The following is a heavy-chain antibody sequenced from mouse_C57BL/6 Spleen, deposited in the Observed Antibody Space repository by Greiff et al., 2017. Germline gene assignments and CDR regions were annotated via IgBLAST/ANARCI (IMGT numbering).Heavy chain of an antibody. J-gene: IGHJ2*01. V-gene: IGHV1-82*01. CDR2: IYPGDGDT. Sequence: VQLQQSGPELVKPGASVKISCKASGYAFSSSWMNWVKQRPGKGLEWIGRIYPGDGDTNYNGKFKGKATLTADKSSSTAYMHLRSLTSEDSAVYVCASEGDDYYFDYWGKGTTLTVSS. D-gene: IGHD2-4*01. CDR3: ASEGDDYYFDY. CDR1: GYAFSSSW.